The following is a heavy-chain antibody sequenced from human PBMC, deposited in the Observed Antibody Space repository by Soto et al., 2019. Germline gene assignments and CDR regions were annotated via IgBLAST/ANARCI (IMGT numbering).Heavy chain of an antibody. V-gene: IGHV3-33*01. Sequence: GGSLRLSCAASGFTFSSYGMPWVRQAPGKGLEWVAVIWYDGSNKYYADSVKGRFTISRDNSKNTLYLQMNSLRAEDTAVYYCARERARYSYGLDAFDIWGQGTMVTISS. J-gene: IGHJ3*02. CDR1: GFTFSSYG. D-gene: IGHD5-18*01. CDR3: ARERARYSYGLDAFDI. CDR2: IWYDGSNK.